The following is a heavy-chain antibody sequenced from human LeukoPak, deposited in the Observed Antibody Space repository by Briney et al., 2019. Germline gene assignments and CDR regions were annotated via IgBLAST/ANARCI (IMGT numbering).Heavy chain of an antibody. CDR1: GYTFTGYY. D-gene: IGHD6-6*01. CDR2: INPNSGGT. J-gene: IGHJ3*02. CDR3: ATGMKYSSPLRDAFDI. V-gene: IGHV1-2*02. Sequence: ASVKVSCKASGYTFTGYYMHWVRQAPGQGLEWMGWINPNSGGTNYAQKFQGRVTMTEDTSTDTAYMELSSLRSEDTAVYYCATGMKYSSPLRDAFDIWGQGTMVTVSS.